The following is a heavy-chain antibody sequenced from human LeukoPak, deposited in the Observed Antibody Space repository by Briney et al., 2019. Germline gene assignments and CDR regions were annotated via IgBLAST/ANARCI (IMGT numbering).Heavy chain of an antibody. CDR1: GYTFTGYY. D-gene: IGHD2-2*01. Sequence: ASVKVSCKASGYTFTGYYMHWVRQAPGQGLEWMGWINPNSGGTNYAQKFQGRVTMTRDTSISTAYMELSRLRSDDTAVYYCAREIVVVPAARGVGNYWRQGTLVTVSS. CDR2: INPNSGGT. J-gene: IGHJ4*02. V-gene: IGHV1-2*02. CDR3: AREIVVVPAARGVGNY.